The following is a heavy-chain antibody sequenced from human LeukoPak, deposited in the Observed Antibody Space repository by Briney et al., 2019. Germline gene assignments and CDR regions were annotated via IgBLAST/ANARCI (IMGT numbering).Heavy chain of an antibody. CDR2: INPNSGGT. D-gene: IGHD6-19*01. V-gene: IGHV1-2*02. CDR3: ARDQERLTSTTVAGTVDY. CDR1: GYTFTGYY. Sequence: ASVKVSCKASGYTFTGYYMHWVRQAPGQGLEWMGWINPNSGGTNYAQKFQGRVTMTRDTSISTAYMELSRLRSDDTAVYYCARDQERLTSTTVAGTVDYWGQGTLVTVSS. J-gene: IGHJ4*02.